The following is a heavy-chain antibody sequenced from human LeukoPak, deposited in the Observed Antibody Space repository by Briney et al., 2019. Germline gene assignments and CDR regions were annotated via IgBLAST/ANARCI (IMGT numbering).Heavy chain of an antibody. CDR1: GGTFSSYA. CDR3: ARGGQLDGLVFDY. J-gene: IGHJ4*02. CDR2: IIPIFGTA. D-gene: IGHD6-13*01. V-gene: IGHV1-69*05. Sequence: SVKVSCKASGGTFSSYAISWVRQAPGQGLEWMGGIIPIFGTANYEQKFQGRVTITTDESTSTAYMELSSLRSEDTAVYYCARGGQLDGLVFDYLGQGTLVTVSS.